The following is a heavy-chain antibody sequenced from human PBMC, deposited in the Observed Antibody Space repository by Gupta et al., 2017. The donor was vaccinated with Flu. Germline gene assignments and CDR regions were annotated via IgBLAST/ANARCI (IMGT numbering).Heavy chain of an antibody. CDR1: GFSFSNYG. J-gene: IGHJ6*02. D-gene: IGHD5-24*01. Sequence: QERVVESGGGVVQPGRSLRLSCAASGFSFSNYGMHWVRQAPGKGLEWVAVISHDGSNYYHTDSVKGRFTISRDNSKNTLYVQMSSLRSEDTAVYYCAKDWRWNNNNYGMNVWGQGTTVTVSS. CDR3: AKDWRWNNNNYGMNV. CDR2: ISHDGSNY. V-gene: IGHV3-30*18.